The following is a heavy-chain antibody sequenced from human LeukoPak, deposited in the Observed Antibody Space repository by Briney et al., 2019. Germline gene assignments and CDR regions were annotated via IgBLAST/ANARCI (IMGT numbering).Heavy chain of an antibody. Sequence: GGSLRLSCAASGLTFSSYAMHWVRQAPGKGLEWVAVISYDGSNKYYADSVKGRFTISRDNSKNTLYLQMNSLRAEDTAVYYCARDEDSMVRGRTYYYYGMDVWGQGTTVTVSS. CDR3: ARDEDSMVRGRTYYYYGMDV. CDR1: GLTFSSYA. V-gene: IGHV3-30*04. J-gene: IGHJ6*02. CDR2: ISYDGSNK. D-gene: IGHD3-10*01.